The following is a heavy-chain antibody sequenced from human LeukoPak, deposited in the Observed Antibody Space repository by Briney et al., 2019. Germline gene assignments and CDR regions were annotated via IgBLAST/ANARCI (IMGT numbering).Heavy chain of an antibody. CDR2: ISGSGGST. V-gene: IGHV3-23*01. D-gene: IGHD3-16*02. J-gene: IGHJ4*02. CDR3: AKDWAFGGVIAHFDY. CDR1: GFTFSSYA. Sequence: QAGGSLRLSCAASGFTFSSYAMSWVRQAPGKGLEWVSAISGSGGSTYYADSVKGRFTISRGNSKNTLYLQMNSLRAEDTAVYYCAKDWAFGGVIAHFDYWGQGTLVTVSS.